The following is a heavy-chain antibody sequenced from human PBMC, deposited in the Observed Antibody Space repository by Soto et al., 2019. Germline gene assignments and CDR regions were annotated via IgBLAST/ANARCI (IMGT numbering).Heavy chain of an antibody. D-gene: IGHD2-21*02. CDR2: ISHDGSNQ. CDR3: AKETRSRAVTATRVNGVDV. Sequence: QVQLVESGGGVVQPGRSLRLSCAPSGFSFSDFGMHWVRQAPGKGLEWVAAISHDGSNQYYGDSVKGRFSISRDHSNNRLYLQMNNLKVEASAIYFCAKETRSRAVTATRVNGVDVWGQGTTVTVSS. V-gene: IGHV3-30*18. CDR1: GFSFSDFG. J-gene: IGHJ6*02.